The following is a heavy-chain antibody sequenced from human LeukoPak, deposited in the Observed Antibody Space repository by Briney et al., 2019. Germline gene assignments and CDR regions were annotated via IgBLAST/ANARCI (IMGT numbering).Heavy chain of an antibody. J-gene: IGHJ4*02. Sequence: NPSGTLSLTCTVSGGSISSYYWSWIRQPPGKGLEWIGEVNHSGSTNYNPSLKSRVTISVDTSKNQFSLKLSSVTAADTAVYYCARNQLLYRRIFDYWGQGTLVTVSS. V-gene: IGHV4-34*01. CDR2: VNHSGST. CDR3: ARNQLLYRRIFDY. D-gene: IGHD2-2*02. CDR1: GGSISSYY.